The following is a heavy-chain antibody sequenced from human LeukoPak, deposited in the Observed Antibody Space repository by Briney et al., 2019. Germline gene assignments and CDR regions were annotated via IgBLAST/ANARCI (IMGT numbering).Heavy chain of an antibody. CDR2: INPSGGST. CDR3: ARRGIAVAGPDY. D-gene: IGHD6-19*01. V-gene: IGHV1-46*01. J-gene: IGHJ4*02. Sequence: ASVKVSCKASGYTFTSYYMHWVRQAPGQGLEWMGIINPSGGSTGYAQKFQGRVTMTRDTSTSTVYMELSSLRSEDTAVYYCARRGIAVAGPDYWGQGTLVTVSS. CDR1: GYTFTSYY.